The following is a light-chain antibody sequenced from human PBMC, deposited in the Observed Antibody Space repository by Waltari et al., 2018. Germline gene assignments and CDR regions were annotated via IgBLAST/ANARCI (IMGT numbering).Light chain of an antibody. CDR2: EVS. CDR3: ASYAGSRYV. Sequence: QSALTQPPSASGSPGQSVTISCPGPSSDVGGYNYVSWYQQPPGKVPKLMIYEVSKRPSGVPDRFSGSKSGNTASLTVSGLQAEDEADYYCASYAGSRYVFGTGTKVTVL. V-gene: IGLV2-8*01. J-gene: IGLJ1*01. CDR1: SSDVGGYNY.